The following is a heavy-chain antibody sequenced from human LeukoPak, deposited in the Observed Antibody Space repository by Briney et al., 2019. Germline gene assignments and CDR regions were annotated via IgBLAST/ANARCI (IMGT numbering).Heavy chain of an antibody. CDR1: GASITSCY. CDR2: LYTTGTT. V-gene: IGHV4-4*07. J-gene: IGHJ3*02. CDR3: VRDGANWEEPNDAFDT. D-gene: IGHD1-26*01. Sequence: PSETLSLTCAVSGASITSCYWSWVRQSAGKGLEWIWRLYTTGTTNYNPSLKSRVTMSGDSSKNHLSLTLTSVTAADSAVYYCVRDGANWEEPNDAFDTWGQGTLVTVSS.